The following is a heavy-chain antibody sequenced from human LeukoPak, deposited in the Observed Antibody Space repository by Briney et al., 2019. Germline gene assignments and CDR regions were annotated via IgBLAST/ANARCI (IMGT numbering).Heavy chain of an antibody. Sequence: ASVKVSCKASGGTLSSYAISWVRQAPGQGLEWLGRIIPILGIVNYAQKFQGRVTITADKSTSTVYMELSSLRSEDTAVYYCASRPRGYSYEDWYFDLWGRGTLVTVSS. D-gene: IGHD5-18*01. CDR3: ASRPRGYSYEDWYFDL. J-gene: IGHJ2*01. V-gene: IGHV1-69*04. CDR1: GGTLSSYA. CDR2: IIPILGIV.